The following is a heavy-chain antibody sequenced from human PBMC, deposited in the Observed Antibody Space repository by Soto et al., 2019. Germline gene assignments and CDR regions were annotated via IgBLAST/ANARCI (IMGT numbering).Heavy chain of an antibody. CDR3: ARRGFTPTDY. CDR1: GFTFSSYW. Sequence: TGGSLRLSCAASGFTFSSYWMSWFRQAPGKGLEWVSYISSSGSTIYYADSVKGRFTISRDNAKNSLYLQMNSLRAEDTAVYYCARRGFTPTDYWGQGTLVTVSS. J-gene: IGHJ4*02. V-gene: IGHV3-48*04. CDR2: ISSSGSTI.